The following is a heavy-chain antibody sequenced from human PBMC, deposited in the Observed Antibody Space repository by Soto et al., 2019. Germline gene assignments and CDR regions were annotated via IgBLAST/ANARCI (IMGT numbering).Heavy chain of an antibody. CDR2: ISNDGSNK. CDR3: LLRYSSSWSLSDY. D-gene: IGHD6-13*01. J-gene: IGHJ4*01. CDR1: GVTFSSYG. Sequence: QVHLVESGGGVVQPWRSLRLSCAASGVTFSSYGMHWVRQAPGTALEWVAVISNDGSNKYYADSVKGRFTISRDNSKNKLYLQMNSVRAEDTAVYYCLLRYSSSWSLSDYWGHGTLVTVSS. V-gene: IGHV3-30*03.